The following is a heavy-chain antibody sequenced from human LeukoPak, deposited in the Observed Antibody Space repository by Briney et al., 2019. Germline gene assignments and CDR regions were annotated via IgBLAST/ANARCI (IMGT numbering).Heavy chain of an antibody. V-gene: IGHV1-3*01. CDR2: INAGNGNT. Sequence: GRSLRLSCAASGFTFSSYAMHWVRQAPGQRLEWMGWINAGNGNTKYSQKFQGRVTITRDTSASTAYMELSSLRSEDTAVYYCARSLSDTAMGNLDYWGQGTLVTVSS. J-gene: IGHJ4*02. CDR1: GFTFSSYA. D-gene: IGHD5-18*01. CDR3: ARSLSDTAMGNLDY.